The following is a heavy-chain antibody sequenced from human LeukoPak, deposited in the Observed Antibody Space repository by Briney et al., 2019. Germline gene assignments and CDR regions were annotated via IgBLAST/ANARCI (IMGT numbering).Heavy chain of an antibody. J-gene: IGHJ4*02. D-gene: IGHD3-3*02. CDR2: IYYSGST. CDR1: GGSFNGYY. CDR3: ARERAPFSNFDY. V-gene: IGHV4-59*01. Sequence: SETLSLTCAVYGGSFNGYYWSWIRQPPGKGLEWIGYIYYSGSTNYNPSLKSRVTISVDTSKNQFSLKLSSVTAADTAVYYCARERAPFSNFDYWGQGTLVTVSS.